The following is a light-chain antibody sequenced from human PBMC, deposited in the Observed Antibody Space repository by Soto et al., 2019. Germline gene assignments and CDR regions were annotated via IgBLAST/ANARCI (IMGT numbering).Light chain of an antibody. Sequence: QSVLTQPPSASGTPGQRVTISCSGSSSNIGSNYVYWYQQLPGTAPKLLIYRNNQRPSGVPDRFSGSKSGTSASLAISGLRSEDVSDYYCAAWDDSLSGYVXGTVTKVTVL. CDR1: SSNIGSNY. J-gene: IGLJ1*01. V-gene: IGLV1-47*01. CDR2: RNN. CDR3: AAWDDSLSGYV.